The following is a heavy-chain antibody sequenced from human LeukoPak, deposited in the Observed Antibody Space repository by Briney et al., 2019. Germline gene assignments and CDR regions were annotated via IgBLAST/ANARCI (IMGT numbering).Heavy chain of an antibody. CDR3: ARQQWLVQEGMRGYWFDP. D-gene: IGHD6-19*01. V-gene: IGHV4-39*01. J-gene: IGHJ5*02. Sequence: PSETLSLTCSVSGGSISSSNHYWGWIRQPPGKGLEWIGTIFYSGSTDYNPSPKSRVTISVDTSKNQFSLRLSSVTAADTAVYYCARQQWLVQEGMRGYWFDPWGQGTLVTVSS. CDR1: GGSISSSNHY. CDR2: IFYSGST.